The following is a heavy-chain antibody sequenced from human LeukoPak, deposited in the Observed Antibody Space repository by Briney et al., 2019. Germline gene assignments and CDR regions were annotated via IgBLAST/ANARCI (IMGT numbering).Heavy chain of an antibody. V-gene: IGHV5-51*01. Sequence: GESPKISCKGSGYNFINDWIGWVRQMPGKGLEWMGIIYPGDSDTRYSPSFQGQVTISADKSISTAYLQWSSLKASDTAMYYCARLATVTAPFDYWGQGTLVTVSS. CDR2: IYPGDSDT. D-gene: IGHD4-17*01. CDR3: ARLATVTAPFDY. J-gene: IGHJ4*02. CDR1: GYNFINDW.